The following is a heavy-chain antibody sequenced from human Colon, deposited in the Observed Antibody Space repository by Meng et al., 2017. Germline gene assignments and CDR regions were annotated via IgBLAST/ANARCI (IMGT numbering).Heavy chain of an antibody. J-gene: IGHJ6*02. Sequence: SETLSLTCTVSGYSISSANWWIWVRQSPGKVLEWIGEVYHSGSTNYNPSLKRRVTMSVDRSKNQYSLNVSSMTAANTTVYYCARDSCDYKNAKVTHSKDVWGQGTTVTVSS. D-gene: IGHD4-11*01. V-gene: IGHV4-4*02. CDR2: VYHSGST. CDR3: ARDSCDYKNAKVTHSKDV. CDR1: GYSISSANW.